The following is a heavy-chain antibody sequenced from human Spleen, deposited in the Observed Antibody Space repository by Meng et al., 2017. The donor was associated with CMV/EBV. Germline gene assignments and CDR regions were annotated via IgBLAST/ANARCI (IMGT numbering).Heavy chain of an antibody. Sequence: KVSCKGSGYRFATYWIGWVRQMPGKGLEWLGIIYPDDSDARYSPSFQGQVTLSADKSINTAYLQWSSLQASDTALYYCSRVITPYYFDSWGQGTLVTVSS. CDR3: SRVITPYYFDS. CDR1: GYRFATYW. D-gene: IGHD3-16*01. V-gene: IGHV5-51*01. CDR2: IYPDDSDA. J-gene: IGHJ4*02.